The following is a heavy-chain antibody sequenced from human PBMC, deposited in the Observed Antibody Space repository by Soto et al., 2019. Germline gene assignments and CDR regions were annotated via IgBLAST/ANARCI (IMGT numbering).Heavy chain of an antibody. Sequence: GGSLRLSCAASGFTFSNFAMTWVRQAPGKGLEWVSTISGNGGSIYYADSVKGRFTISRDNSKNTLYLQMNSLRAEDTAVYYCARDPWEGPYGDYGTDAFDIWGQGTMVTVSS. D-gene: IGHD4-17*01. CDR2: ISGNGGSI. CDR3: ARDPWEGPYGDYGTDAFDI. V-gene: IGHV3-23*01. J-gene: IGHJ3*02. CDR1: GFTFSNFA.